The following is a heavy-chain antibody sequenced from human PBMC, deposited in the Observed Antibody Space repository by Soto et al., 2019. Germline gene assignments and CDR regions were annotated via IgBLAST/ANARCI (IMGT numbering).Heavy chain of an antibody. Sequence: QVQLVQSEAEVKKPGSSVKVSCKASGGTFSSYAISWVRQAPGQGLEWMGGIIPIFGTANYAQKFQGRVTITADKSTSTAYMELSSLRSEDTAVYYCAGEPTYYYGSGAGTFDPWGQGTLVTVSS. V-gene: IGHV1-69*06. J-gene: IGHJ5*02. CDR2: IIPIFGTA. CDR3: AGEPTYYYGSGAGTFDP. D-gene: IGHD3-10*01. CDR1: GGTFSSYA.